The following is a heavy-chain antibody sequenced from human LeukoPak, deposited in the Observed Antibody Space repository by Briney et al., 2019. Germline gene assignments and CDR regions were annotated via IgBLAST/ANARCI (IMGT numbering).Heavy chain of an antibody. J-gene: IGHJ4*02. D-gene: IGHD3-22*01. CDR3: ARVHRKYDSSGSLSSD. Sequence: SVKVSCKASGYTFTGYYMHWVRQAPGQGLEWMGWINNNSCDTNYPQRFQGRVTLTRDTSINTAYMELSGLRSDDTAVYYCARVHRKYDSSGSLSSDWGQGTLVSASS. CDR2: INNNSCDT. CDR1: GYTFTGYY. V-gene: IGHV1-2*02.